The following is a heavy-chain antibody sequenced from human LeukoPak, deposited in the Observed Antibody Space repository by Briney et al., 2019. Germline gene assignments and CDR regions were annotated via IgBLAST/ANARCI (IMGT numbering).Heavy chain of an antibody. CDR2: IYYSGST. D-gene: IGHD5-18*01. CDR1: GGSISSYY. CDR3: ARDRRYSYGYDAFDI. V-gene: IGHV4-59*12. J-gene: IGHJ3*02. Sequence: SETLSLTCTVSGGSISSYYWSWIRQPPGKGLEWIGYIYYSGSTTYNPSLKSRVTISVDTSKNQFSLKLSSVTAADTAMYYCARDRRYSYGYDAFDIWGQGTMVTVSS.